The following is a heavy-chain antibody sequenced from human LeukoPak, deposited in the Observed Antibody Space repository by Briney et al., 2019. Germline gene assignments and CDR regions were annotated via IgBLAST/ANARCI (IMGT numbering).Heavy chain of an antibody. V-gene: IGHV3-23*01. CDR3: ARSGDFVY. CDR1: GFTFSSYA. Sequence: SGGSLRLSCAASGFTFSSYAMNWVRQAPGKGLEWVSVISGSGDSTYYADSVKGRFTISRDNSRNTLYLQMNSLRAEDTAVYYCARSGDFVYWGQGTLVTVSS. D-gene: IGHD1-26*01. J-gene: IGHJ4*02. CDR2: ISGSGDST.